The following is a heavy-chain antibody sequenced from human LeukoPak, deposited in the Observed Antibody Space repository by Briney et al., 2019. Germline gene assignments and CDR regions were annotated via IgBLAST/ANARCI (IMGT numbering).Heavy chain of an antibody. CDR3: AREQLYCSGGSCYYYFDY. Sequence: ASVKVSCKASGYTFTSYGISWVRPAPGQGLEWMGWISAYNGNTNYAQKLQGRVTMTTDTSTSTAYMELRSLRSDDTAVYYCAREQLYCSGGSCYYYFDYWGQGTLVTVSS. D-gene: IGHD2-15*01. CDR1: GYTFTSYG. CDR2: ISAYNGNT. J-gene: IGHJ4*02. V-gene: IGHV1-18*01.